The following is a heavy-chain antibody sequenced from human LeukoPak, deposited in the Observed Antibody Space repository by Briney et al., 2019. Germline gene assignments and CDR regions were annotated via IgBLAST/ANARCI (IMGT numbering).Heavy chain of an antibody. CDR1: GFTFSNYG. Sequence: GGSLRLSCAASGFTFSNYGMHWVRQAPGKGLEWVSYISSSGSTIYYADSVKGRFTISRDNAKNSLYLQMNSLRAEDTAVYYCARGTTMGRGIPNWFDPWGQGTRVTVSS. D-gene: IGHD3-10*01. CDR2: ISSSGSTI. J-gene: IGHJ5*02. V-gene: IGHV3-48*04. CDR3: ARGTTMGRGIPNWFDP.